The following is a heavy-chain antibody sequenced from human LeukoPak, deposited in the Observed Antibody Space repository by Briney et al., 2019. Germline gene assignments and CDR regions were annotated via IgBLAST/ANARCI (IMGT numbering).Heavy chain of an antibody. D-gene: IGHD1-14*01. Sequence: ASVKVSCKTSGYSFIDYYIHWVRQAPGQGLEWMGWINSNSADTNYAQNFQGRVTMTRDTSISTAYMELSRLRSDDTAVYYCARGGPDKPWGQGTLVTVSS. V-gene: IGHV1-2*02. J-gene: IGHJ4*02. CDR2: INSNSADT. CDR3: ARGGPDKP. CDR1: GYSFIDYY.